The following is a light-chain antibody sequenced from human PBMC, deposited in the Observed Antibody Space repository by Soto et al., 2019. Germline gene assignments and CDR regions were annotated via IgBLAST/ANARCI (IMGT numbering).Light chain of an antibody. V-gene: IGKV3D-15*01. CDR2: GAS. CDR3: QKWNKWLRT. Sequence: IVMTQSPATLSVSPGERATLSCRASQSISSNLAWYQQKPGQAPRLLIYGASTRATGIPARLRGSRSGTEFTRTIKSVQSEDCECSYCQKWNKWLRTFGQGTKVEIK. CDR1: QSISSN. J-gene: IGKJ1*01.